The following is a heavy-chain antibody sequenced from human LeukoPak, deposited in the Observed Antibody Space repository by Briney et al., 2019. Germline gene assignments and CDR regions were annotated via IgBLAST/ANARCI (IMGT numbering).Heavy chain of an antibody. J-gene: IGHJ4*02. Sequence: ASVKVSCKASGYTFTSYDINWVRQAAGQGLEWMGWMNPHSGNTGYAQKFQGRVTMTRNTSISTAYMELSSLRSEDTAVYYCARNGGGSYYYDSSGYYYFDYWGQGTLVTVSS. CDR2: MNPHSGNT. V-gene: IGHV1-8*01. CDR1: GYTFTSYD. CDR3: ARNGGGSYYYDSSGYYYFDY. D-gene: IGHD3-22*01.